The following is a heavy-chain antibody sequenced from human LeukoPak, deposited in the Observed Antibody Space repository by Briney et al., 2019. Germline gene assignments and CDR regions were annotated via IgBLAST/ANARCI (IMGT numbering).Heavy chain of an antibody. CDR2: IYSGGST. J-gene: IGHJ6*02. V-gene: IGHV3-53*01. D-gene: IGHD3-3*01. CDR1: GFTVSSNY. CDR3: ARGFWRDGMDV. Sequence: GGSLRLSCAASGFTVSSNYMSWVRQAPGKGLEWVSVIYSGGSTYYADSVKGRFTISRDNSKNTLYLQMNSLRAEDTAVYYCARGFWRDGMDVWGQGTTATVSS.